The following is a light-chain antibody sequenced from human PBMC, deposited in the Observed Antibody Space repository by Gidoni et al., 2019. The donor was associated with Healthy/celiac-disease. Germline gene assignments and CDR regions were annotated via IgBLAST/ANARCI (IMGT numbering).Light chain of an antibody. Sequence: QSLLTLPPSVSGAPGQRVTISCTGISSNIGAGYDVHCYQQPPGTAPKLLIYGNSNRPSGVPDRFSGSKSGTSASLAITGLQAEDEADYYCQSYDSSLSGVVFGGGTKLTVL. CDR1: SSNIGAGYD. CDR2: GNS. J-gene: IGLJ2*01. V-gene: IGLV1-40*01. CDR3: QSYDSSLSGVV.